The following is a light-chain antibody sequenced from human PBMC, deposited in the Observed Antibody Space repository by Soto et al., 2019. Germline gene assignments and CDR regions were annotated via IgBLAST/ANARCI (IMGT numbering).Light chain of an antibody. CDR2: GAS. CDR1: QSVSSN. CDR3: QQFNSYSPGA. V-gene: IGKV3-15*01. J-gene: IGKJ1*01. Sequence: EIVMTQSPATLSVSPGERATLSCRASQSVSSNLAWYQQKPGQAPRLLIYGASTRATGIPARFSGSGSGTEFTLTISSLQSDDFATYYCQQFNSYSPGAFGQGTKVDI.